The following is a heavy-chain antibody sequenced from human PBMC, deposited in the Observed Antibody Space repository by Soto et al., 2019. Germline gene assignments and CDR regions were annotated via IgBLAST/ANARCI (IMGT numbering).Heavy chain of an antibody. V-gene: IGHV4-59*01. Sequence: SETLSLTCTVSGGSISSYYWSWIRQPPGKGLEWIGYIYYSGSTNYNPSLKSRVTISVDTSKNQFSLKLSSVTAADTAVYYCARDLSVDAFDTWGQGTMVTVSS. CDR3: ARDLSVDAFDT. CDR2: IYYSGST. CDR1: GGSISSYY. J-gene: IGHJ3*02.